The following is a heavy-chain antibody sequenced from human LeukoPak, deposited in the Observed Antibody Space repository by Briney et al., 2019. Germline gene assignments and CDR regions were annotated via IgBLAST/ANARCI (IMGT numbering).Heavy chain of an antibody. J-gene: IGHJ5*02. V-gene: IGHV3-21*01. CDR2: ISSSSYI. D-gene: IGHD3-10*01. Sequence: GGSLRLSCAASGFTFSSYSMNWVRQAPGKGLEWVSSISSSSYIYYADSVKGRFTISRDNAKNSLYLQMNSLRAEDTAVYYCARDYGSGSYPYWFDPWGQGTPVTVSS. CDR3: ARDYGSGSYPYWFDP. CDR1: GFTFSSYS.